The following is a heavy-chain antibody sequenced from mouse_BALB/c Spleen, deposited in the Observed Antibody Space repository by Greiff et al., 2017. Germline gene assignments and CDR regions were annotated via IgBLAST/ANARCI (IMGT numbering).Heavy chain of an antibody. V-gene: IGHV5-12-2*01. CDR3: ARDGSSWYFDV. Sequence: DVMLVESGGGLVQPGGSLKLSCEASGFTFSSYTMSWVRQTPEKRLEWVAYISNGGGSTYYPDTVKGRFTISRDNAKNTLYLQMSSLKSEDTAMYYCARDGSSWYFDVWGAGTTVTVSS. CDR2: ISNGGGST. D-gene: IGHD1-1*01. J-gene: IGHJ1*01. CDR1: GFTFSSYT.